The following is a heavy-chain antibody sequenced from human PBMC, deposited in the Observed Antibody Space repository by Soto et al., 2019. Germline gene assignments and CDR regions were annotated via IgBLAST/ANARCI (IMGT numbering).Heavy chain of an antibody. D-gene: IGHD5-18*01. J-gene: IGHJ4*02. CDR3: ARAPDTAMVKLFDY. Sequence: SQTLSLTCVISGDSVSSNSAAWNWIRQSLSRGLEWLGRTYYRSKWYNDYAVSVKSRITINPDTSKNQFSLQLNSVTPEDTAVYYCARAPDTAMVKLFDYWGQGTLVTVSS. V-gene: IGHV6-1*01. CDR2: TYYRSKWYN. CDR1: GDSVSSNSAA.